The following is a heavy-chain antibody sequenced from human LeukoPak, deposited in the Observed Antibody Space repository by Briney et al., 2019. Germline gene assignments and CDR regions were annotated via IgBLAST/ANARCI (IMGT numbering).Heavy chain of an antibody. CDR3: ARTDLGRHFDY. V-gene: IGHV4-61*01. J-gene: IGHJ4*02. Sequence: PFETLGLTRTVSGGSVSSGSSYWSCIRQPPGKGLEWIGYIYYSGSTNYNPSLKSRVTISVDTSKNQFSLKLRSVTAADTAVYYCARTDLGRHFDYWGQGTLVTVSS. D-gene: IGHD1-26*01. CDR2: IYYSGST. CDR1: GGSVSSGSSY.